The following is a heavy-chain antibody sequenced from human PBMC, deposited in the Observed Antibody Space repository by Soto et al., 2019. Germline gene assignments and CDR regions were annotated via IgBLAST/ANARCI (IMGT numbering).Heavy chain of an antibody. CDR1: GGSISSDNW. D-gene: IGHD6-6*01. J-gene: IGHJ1*01. V-gene: IGHV4-4*02. CDR3: AWAAVATRCFEF. Sequence: SETLSLTCAVSGGSISSDNWWTWVRQSPGKGLEWMGEIYHSGRTTYSPSLKSRVAMSVDKSNNQFSLKLNSVTAADTAMYYCAWAAVATRCFEFWGQGALVTVSS. CDR2: IYHSGRT.